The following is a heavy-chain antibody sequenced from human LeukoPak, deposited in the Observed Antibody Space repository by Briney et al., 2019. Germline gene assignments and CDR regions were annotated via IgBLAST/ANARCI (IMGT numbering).Heavy chain of an antibody. J-gene: IGHJ4*02. CDR2: ISSSSSYI. D-gene: IGHD1-26*01. CDR1: GFTFSSYS. CDR3: ARVHSGSYSSYSQDYYFDY. Sequence: GGSLRLSCAASGFTFSSYSMNWVRQAPGKGLEWVSSISSSSSYIYYADSVKGRFTISRDNAKNSLYLQMNSLRAEDTAVYYCARVHSGSYSSYSQDYYFDYWGQGTLVTVSS. V-gene: IGHV3-21*01.